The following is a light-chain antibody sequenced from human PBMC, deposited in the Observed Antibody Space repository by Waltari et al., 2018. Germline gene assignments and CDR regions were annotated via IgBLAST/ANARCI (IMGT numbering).Light chain of an antibody. V-gene: IGLV1-44*01. CDR1: SSNIGSNT. CDR3: AAWDDSLNGLV. J-gene: IGLJ3*02. Sequence: QSVLTQPPSASGTPGQRVTISCSGSSSNIGSNTVNWYQQLPGTAPKLLIYSNKQRPLGVPDRFSGSKSGTSASLAISGLQSEDEADYYCAAWDDSLNGLVFGGGTKLTVL. CDR2: SNK.